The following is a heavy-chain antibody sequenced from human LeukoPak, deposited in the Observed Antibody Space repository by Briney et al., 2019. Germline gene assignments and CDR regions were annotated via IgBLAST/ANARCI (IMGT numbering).Heavy chain of an antibody. Sequence: PSETLSLTCTVSGGSISSYYWSWIRQPAGKGLEWIGRIYTSGSTYYNLSLKSRVIISADTSKNHFSLKLSSVTAADTAVYYCARVREATIAPFFDYWGQGILVTVSS. J-gene: IGHJ4*02. CDR2: IYTSGST. V-gene: IGHV4-4*07. CDR3: ARVREATIAPFFDY. CDR1: GGSISSYY. D-gene: IGHD6-13*01.